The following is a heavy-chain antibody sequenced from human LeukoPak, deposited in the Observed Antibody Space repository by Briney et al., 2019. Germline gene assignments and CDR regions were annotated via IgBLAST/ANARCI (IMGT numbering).Heavy chain of an antibody. J-gene: IGHJ4*02. Sequence: GGSLRLSCAGSGFTFSSYAMSWVRQAPGKGLEWVSAISDTGATTYDADSVKGRFTISRDNSRSTLYLQMNSLRAEDTALYYCAKDTSIGRYCSNGVCSPFDYWGQGTLVTVSS. CDR1: GFTFSSYA. D-gene: IGHD2-8*01. CDR2: ISDTGATT. V-gene: IGHV3-23*01. CDR3: AKDTSIGRYCSNGVCSPFDY.